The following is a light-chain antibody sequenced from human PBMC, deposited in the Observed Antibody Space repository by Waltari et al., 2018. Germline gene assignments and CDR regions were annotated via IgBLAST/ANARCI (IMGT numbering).Light chain of an antibody. CDR3: TSYASTSAYV. CDR1: SRDIGGYHY. J-gene: IGLJ6*01. V-gene: IGLV2-14*03. CDR2: DVS. Sequence: QSALTQPASVSGSPGQSITISCTGTSRDIGGYHYVSWYQQHPGKAPKLMIFDVSYRPSGVSNRFSGSKSGNTASLTISGLQAEDEADYYCTSYASTSAYVFGSGTKVTVL.